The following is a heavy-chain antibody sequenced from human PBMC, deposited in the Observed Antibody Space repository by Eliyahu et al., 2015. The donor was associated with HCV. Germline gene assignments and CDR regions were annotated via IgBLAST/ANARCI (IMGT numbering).Heavy chain of an antibody. D-gene: IGHD6-19*01. CDR2: ISGSGDST. J-gene: IGHJ4*02. Sequence: EVQLLESGGDFVQPGGSLRLPCAASGFTFSTYAMSWVRQAPGKGLEWVSAISGSGDSTYYTDSVKGRFTISRDNSKNTLYLQMNSLRADDTAVYYCAKHSSGWYESSFDYWGQGTLVTVSS. V-gene: IGHV3-23*01. CDR1: GFTFSTYA. CDR3: AKHSSGWYESSFDY.